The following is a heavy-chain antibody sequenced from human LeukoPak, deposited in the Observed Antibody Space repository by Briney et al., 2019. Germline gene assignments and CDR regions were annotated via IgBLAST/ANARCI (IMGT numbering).Heavy chain of an antibody. CDR1: GGTFSSYA. J-gene: IGHJ4*02. D-gene: IGHD6-6*01. Sequence: SVKVSCKASGGTFSSYAISWVRQAPGQGLEWMGGIIPIFGTANYAQKFQGRVTITADESTSTAYMELSSLRSEDTAVYYCARDESIAARSFDYWGQGTLVTVSS. CDR2: IIPIFGTA. V-gene: IGHV1-69*13. CDR3: ARDESIAARSFDY.